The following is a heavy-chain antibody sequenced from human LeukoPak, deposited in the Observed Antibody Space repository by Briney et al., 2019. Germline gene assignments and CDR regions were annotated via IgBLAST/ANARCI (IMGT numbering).Heavy chain of an antibody. CDR1: GFTFSDYY. Sequence: GGSLRLSCAASGFTFSDYYMSWIRQAPGKGLEWVSAISGSGGSTYYADSVKGRFTISRDNSKNTLYLQMNSLRAEDTAVYYCAKGTRGYCTSTRCYEFDYWGQGTLVTVSS. V-gene: IGHV3-23*01. CDR3: AKGTRGYCTSTRCYEFDY. CDR2: ISGSGGST. D-gene: IGHD2-2*01. J-gene: IGHJ4*02.